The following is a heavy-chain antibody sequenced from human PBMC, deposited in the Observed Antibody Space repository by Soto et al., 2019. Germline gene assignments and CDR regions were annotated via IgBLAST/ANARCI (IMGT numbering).Heavy chain of an antibody. Sequence: QIQLVQFGGEVARPGASVTVSCEASGYIFTTYGLSWVRQTPAHGLEWMGWSSADSGYTQYAQFFQGRVTMTRDTTRNTGYMTLRDLPSDDTGIYYCARDRPPGSLYGMDAWGQGPAATVSS. J-gene: IGHJ6*02. CDR1: GYIFTTYG. CDR2: SSADSGYT. V-gene: IGHV1-18*01. CDR3: ARDRPPGSLYGMDA.